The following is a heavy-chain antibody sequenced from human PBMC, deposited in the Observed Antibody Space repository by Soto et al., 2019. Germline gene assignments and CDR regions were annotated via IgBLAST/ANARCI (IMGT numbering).Heavy chain of an antibody. CDR1: GFTFSSYG. V-gene: IGHV3-33*01. Sequence: GGSLRLSCAASGFTFSSYGMHWVRQAPGKGLEWVAVIWYDGSNKYYADSVKGRFTISRDNSKNTLYLQMNSLRAEDTAVYYSARDSLSIVVVPAAMLDYWGQGTLVTVSS. CDR3: ARDSLSIVVVPAAMLDY. D-gene: IGHD2-2*01. CDR2: IWYDGSNK. J-gene: IGHJ4*02.